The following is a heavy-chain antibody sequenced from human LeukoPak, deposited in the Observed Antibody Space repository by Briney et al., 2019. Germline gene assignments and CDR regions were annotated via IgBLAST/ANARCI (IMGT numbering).Heavy chain of an antibody. Sequence: ASVKVSCKASGYTFSSYGISWVRQAPGQGLEWMGWISPYDGKTKYAQNLQGRVTMTTDTSTNTAYMEVRSLRSDDTAVYYCAGGWAMAPRRYYFDYWGQGTLVTVSS. CDR1: GYTFSSYG. CDR3: AGGWAMAPRRYYFDY. D-gene: IGHD5-18*01. J-gene: IGHJ4*02. CDR2: ISPYDGKT. V-gene: IGHV1-18*01.